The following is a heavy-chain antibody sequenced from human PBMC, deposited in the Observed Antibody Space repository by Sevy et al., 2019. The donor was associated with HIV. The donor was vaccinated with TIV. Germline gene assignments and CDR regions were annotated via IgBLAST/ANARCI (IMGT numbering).Heavy chain of an antibody. Sequence: ASGKVSCKTSGYTFTTFYIHWVRQAPGQGLEWMGIIIPSGGSTTYAQKFQGRVTITRDTSTSTVYMELSSLISDDTAVYYCASGIGVWGQGTLVTVSS. D-gene: IGHD3-10*01. CDR2: IIPSGGST. CDR3: ASGIGV. CDR1: GYTFTTFY. J-gene: IGHJ4*02. V-gene: IGHV1-46*01.